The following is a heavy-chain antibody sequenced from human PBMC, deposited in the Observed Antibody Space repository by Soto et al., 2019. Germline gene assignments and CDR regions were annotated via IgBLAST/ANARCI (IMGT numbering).Heavy chain of an antibody. CDR2: RYYSGNT. CDR1: GVSITSGSYY. Sequence: HVQLQESGPGPVTPSQTLSLSCTVSGVSITSGSYYWTLVRQSPGKALEWIGYRYYSGNTYYNPSLNGSATISVDTSNNQFSLKLTAVTAADTAVYYCARGGYDTSGQTFIGWGPDCWGQGTLVTVSS. D-gene: IGHD3-22*01. J-gene: IGHJ4*02. V-gene: IGHV4-30-4*01. CDR3: ARGGYDTSGQTFIGWGPDC.